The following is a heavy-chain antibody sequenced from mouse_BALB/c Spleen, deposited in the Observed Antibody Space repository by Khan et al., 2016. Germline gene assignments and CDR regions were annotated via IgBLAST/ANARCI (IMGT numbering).Heavy chain of an antibody. V-gene: IGHV1-9*01. Sequence: QVRLQQSGAELMKPGASVKISCKATGYTFSSYWIEWVKQRPGHGLEWIGEILPGSGSTNYNEKFKGKATFTADTSSNTAYMQLSSLTSEDSAVYYCARSTTVVDFDYWGQGTTLTVSS. CDR1: GYTFSSYW. CDR3: ARSTTVVDFDY. CDR2: ILPGSGST. D-gene: IGHD1-1*01. J-gene: IGHJ2*01.